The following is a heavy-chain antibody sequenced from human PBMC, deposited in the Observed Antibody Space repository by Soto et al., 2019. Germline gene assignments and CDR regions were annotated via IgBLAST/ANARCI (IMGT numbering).Heavy chain of an antibody. V-gene: IGHV3-30-3*01. Sequence: QVLLVDSGGGVVQPGRSLRLSCAASGFSFSSYAMNWVRQAPGKGLEWVALISYDGSNKYYADSVRGRFTISRDSGTNTLYLQMNSLRAADTAVYYCGRCTSSICHLGSDYWGQGTLVTVSS. J-gene: IGHJ4*02. CDR3: GRCTSSICHLGSDY. CDR1: GFSFSSYA. D-gene: IGHD2-2*01. CDR2: ISYDGSNK.